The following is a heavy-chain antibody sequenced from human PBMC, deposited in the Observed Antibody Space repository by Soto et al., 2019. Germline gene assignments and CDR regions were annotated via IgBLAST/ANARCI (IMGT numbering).Heavy chain of an antibody. V-gene: IGHV4-30-4*01. J-gene: IGHJ5*02. CDR2: IYDSGST. CDR3: ARVHQNFASGNTPGGIWFDP. CDR1: GASISSSDYY. Sequence: QVQLQESGPGLVKPSQTLSLTCTVSGASISSSDYYWTWLRQPPGKGLEWIAYIYDSGSTHYDPSLESRLTTSVDTSNNQFSLSLRSVTAADTAVYYCARVHQNFASGNTPGGIWFDPWGQGTRVTVSS. D-gene: IGHD3-10*01.